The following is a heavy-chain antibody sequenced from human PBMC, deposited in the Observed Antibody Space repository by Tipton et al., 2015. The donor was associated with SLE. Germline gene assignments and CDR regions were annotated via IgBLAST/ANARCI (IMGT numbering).Heavy chain of an antibody. CDR3: ARGRNDSSGYYHYYYYNMDV. CDR2: INAGNGNT. V-gene: IGHV1-3*01. CDR1: GYTFTSYA. D-gene: IGHD3-22*01. Sequence: QVQLVQSGPEVKKPGASVKVSCKASGYTFTSYAMHWVRQDPGQRLEWMGWINAGNGNTKYSQEFQGRVTITRDTSASTAYMELSSLGSEDTAVYYCARGRNDSSGYYHYYYYNMDVWGKGTAVTVS. J-gene: IGHJ6*03.